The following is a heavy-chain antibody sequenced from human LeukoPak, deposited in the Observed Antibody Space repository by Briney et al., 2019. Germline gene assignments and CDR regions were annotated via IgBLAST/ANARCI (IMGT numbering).Heavy chain of an antibody. V-gene: IGHV3-33*01. D-gene: IGHD3-3*01. Sequence: GGSLRLSCAASGFTFSSYGMHWVRQAPGKGLEWVAVIWYDGSNKYYADSVKGRFTISRDNSKNTLYLQMNSLRAEDTAAYYCARDRHYDFWSGYYQDVWGQGTTVTVSS. CDR3: ARDRHYDFWSGYYQDV. J-gene: IGHJ6*02. CDR1: GFTFSSYG. CDR2: IWYDGSNK.